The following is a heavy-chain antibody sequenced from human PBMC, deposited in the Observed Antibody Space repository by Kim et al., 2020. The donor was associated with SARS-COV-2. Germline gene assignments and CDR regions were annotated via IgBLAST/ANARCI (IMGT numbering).Heavy chain of an antibody. V-gene: IGHV3-49*03. CDR1: GFTFGDYA. CDR3: VRTRGSGWFLY. D-gene: IGHD6-19*01. J-gene: IGHJ4*02. CDR2: IRSKAYGGTT. Sequence: GGSLRLSCTVSGFTFGDYAMSWFRQAPGKGLEWVGFIRSKAYGGTTEYAASVKGRFTISRDDSKSIAYLQMNSLKTEDTAVYYCVRTRGSGWFLYWGQGTLVTVSS.